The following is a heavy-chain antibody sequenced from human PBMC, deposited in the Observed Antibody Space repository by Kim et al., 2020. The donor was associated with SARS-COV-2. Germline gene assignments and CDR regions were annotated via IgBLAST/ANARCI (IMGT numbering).Heavy chain of an antibody. CDR3: ARERKITIRGFDP. J-gene: IGHJ5*02. CDR1: GGSFSGYY. CDR2: INHSGST. V-gene: IGHV4-34*01. Sequence: SETLSLTCAVYGGSFSGYYWSWIRQPPGKGLEWIGEINHSGSTNYNPSLKSRVTISVDTSKNQFSLKLSSVTAADTAVYYCARERKITIRGFDPWGQGTL. D-gene: IGHD3-3*01.